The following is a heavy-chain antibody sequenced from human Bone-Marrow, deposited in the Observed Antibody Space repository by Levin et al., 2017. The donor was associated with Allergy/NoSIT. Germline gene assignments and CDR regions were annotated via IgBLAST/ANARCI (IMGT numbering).Heavy chain of an antibody. CDR1: GFTFSNAW. J-gene: IGHJ3*02. D-gene: IGHD1-26*01. V-gene: IGHV3-15*01. CDR2: IKSKTDGGTT. Sequence: GGSLRLSCAASGFTFSNAWMSWVRQAPGKGLEWVGRIKSKTDGGTTDYAAPVKGRFTISRDDSKNTLYLQMNSLKTEDTAVYYCTTEVPRGASGSYHGRHAGDAFDIWGQGTMVTVSS. CDR3: TTEVPRGASGSYHGRHAGDAFDI.